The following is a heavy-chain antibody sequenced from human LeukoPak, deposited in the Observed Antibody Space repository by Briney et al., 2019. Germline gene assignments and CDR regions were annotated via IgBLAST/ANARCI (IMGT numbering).Heavy chain of an antibody. D-gene: IGHD2-2*01. CDR1: GGSISSYY. CDR3: ARSDCSSTSCYRMLGY. CDR2: IYYSGST. J-gene: IGHJ4*02. Sequence: SETLSLTCTVSGGSISSYYWSWIRQPPGKGLEWIGYIYYSGSTNYNPSLKSRVTISVDTSKNQFSLKLSSVTAADTAVYYCARSDCSSTSCYRMLGYWGQGTLVTVSS. V-gene: IGHV4-59*01.